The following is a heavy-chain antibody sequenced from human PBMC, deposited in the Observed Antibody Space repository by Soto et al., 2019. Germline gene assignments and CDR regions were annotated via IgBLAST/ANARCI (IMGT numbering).Heavy chain of an antibody. CDR2: IYYSGST. D-gene: IGHD1-7*01. Sequence: SETLSLTCTVSGGSISSGDYYWSWIRQPPGKGLEWIGYIYYSGSTYYNPSLKSRVTISVDTSKNQFSLKLSSVTAADTAVYYCARDLTGTTLSWGQGTLVTVYS. J-gene: IGHJ4*02. CDR3: ARDLTGTTLS. V-gene: IGHV4-30-4*01. CDR1: GGSISSGDYY.